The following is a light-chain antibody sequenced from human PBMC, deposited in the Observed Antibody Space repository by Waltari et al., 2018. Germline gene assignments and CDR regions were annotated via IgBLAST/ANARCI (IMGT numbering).Light chain of an antibody. V-gene: IGLV3-19*01. CDR1: SLRNYY. CDR2: GKN. Sequence: SSELTQDPAVSVALGQTVRITCQGDSLRNYYASWYQQKPGQAPILVIYGKNNRPSGIQDRVSGSSSGNTASLTITGAQAEDEADYYCNSRDSSGNHYVVFGGGTKLTVL. CDR3: NSRDSSGNHYVV. J-gene: IGLJ2*01.